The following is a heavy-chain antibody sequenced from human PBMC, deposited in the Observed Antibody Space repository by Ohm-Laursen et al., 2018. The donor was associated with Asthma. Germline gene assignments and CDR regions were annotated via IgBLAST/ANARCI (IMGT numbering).Heavy chain of an antibody. CDR1: GLIFRDYS. J-gene: IGHJ3*02. D-gene: IGHD2-8*01. Sequence: SLRLSCAASGLIFRDYSFTWVRQAPGKGLEWVAVISYDGSNKYYADAVRGRFAISRDNSRNTLYLQMNSLRPEDTALYYCARENYYNGVALGALDIWGQGTVVTVSS. CDR3: ARENYYNGVALGALDI. CDR2: ISYDGSNK. V-gene: IGHV3-30*09.